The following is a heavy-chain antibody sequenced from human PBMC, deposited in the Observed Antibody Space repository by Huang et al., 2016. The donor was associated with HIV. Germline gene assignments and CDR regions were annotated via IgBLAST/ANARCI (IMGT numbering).Heavy chain of an antibody. CDR1: GYTFFTSS. D-gene: IGHD3-10*01. J-gene: IGHJ5*02. Sequence: QVQLVQSGPEMKKPGASVNVSCKASGYTFFTSSISWVRRAPGQVLEGMVWVSTYNGHTTYSHKCQGRLPLTTDVSTSSAYMELKNLRSDDTAVYYCARFRGPQVTLNWLDPWGQGTLVTVSS. CDR2: VSTYNGHT. V-gene: IGHV1-18*01. CDR3: ARFRGPQVTLNWLDP.